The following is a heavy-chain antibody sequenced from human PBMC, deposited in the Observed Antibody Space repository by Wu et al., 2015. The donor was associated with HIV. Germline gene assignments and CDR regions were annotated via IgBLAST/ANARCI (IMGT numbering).Heavy chain of an antibody. CDR3: ARSVLPPFSLSEPQYFHH. D-gene: IGHD1-14*01. V-gene: IGHV1-2*02. CDR1: TYTFTGYY. Sequence: QVQLVQSGADVKKPGASVRVSCKAATYTFTGYYFHWVRQAPGQGLEWMGWIDPNSGGTNYAQKFQGRVTMTRDTSISTAYMELSRLSSDDTAVYYCARSVLPPFSLSEPQYFHHWARAPWSPSPQ. J-gene: IGHJ1*01. CDR2: IDPNSGGT.